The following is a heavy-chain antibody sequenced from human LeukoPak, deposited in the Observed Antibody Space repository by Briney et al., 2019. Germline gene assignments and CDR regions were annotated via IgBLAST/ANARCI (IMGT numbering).Heavy chain of an antibody. J-gene: IGHJ4*02. Sequence: GGSLRLSCAASGFTFSSYGMPWVRQAPGKGLEWVAVIWYDGSNKYYADSVKGRFTISRDNSKNTLYLQMNSLRAEDTAVYYCARASIVGAQFDYWGQGTLVTVSS. V-gene: IGHV3-33*01. D-gene: IGHD1-26*01. CDR3: ARASIVGAQFDY. CDR2: IWYDGSNK. CDR1: GFTFSSYG.